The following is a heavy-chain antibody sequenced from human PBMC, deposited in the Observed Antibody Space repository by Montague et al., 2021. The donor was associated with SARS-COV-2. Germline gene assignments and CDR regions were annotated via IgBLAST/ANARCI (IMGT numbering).Heavy chain of an antibody. CDR1: GYSFTSYW. CDR2: IDPSDSYT. Sequence: QSGAEVKRPGESLRISCKGSGYSFTSYWISWVRQMPGKGLEWMGRIDPSDSYTNYSPSFQGHVTISADKSISTAYLQWSSLKASDTAMYYCARLRATGFNYYYGMDVWGQGTTVTVSS. CDR3: ARLRATGFNYYYGMDV. J-gene: IGHJ6*02. D-gene: IGHD5-12*01. V-gene: IGHV5-10-1*01.